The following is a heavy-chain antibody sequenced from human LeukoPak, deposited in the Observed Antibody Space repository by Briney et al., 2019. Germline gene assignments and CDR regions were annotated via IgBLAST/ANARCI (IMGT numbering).Heavy chain of an antibody. CDR2: IWYGGSNE. V-gene: IGHV3-33*08. J-gene: IGHJ4*02. D-gene: IGHD2/OR15-2a*01. Sequence: GGSLRLSCAASGFIFNDYAMHWVRQAPGEGLEWVAVIWYGGSNEYYADSVKGRFTISRDNSKNTLYLQMNSLRAEDTAVYYCARVDSFVGFDYWGQGTLVTVSS. CDR1: GFIFNDYA. CDR3: ARVDSFVGFDY.